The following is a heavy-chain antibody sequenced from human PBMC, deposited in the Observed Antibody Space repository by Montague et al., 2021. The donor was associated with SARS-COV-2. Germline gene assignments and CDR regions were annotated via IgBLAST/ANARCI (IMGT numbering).Heavy chain of an antibody. V-gene: IGHV4-61*02. CDR1: GGSISSGSHY. D-gene: IGHD1-26*01. Sequence: TLSLTCTVSGGSISSGSHYWSWIRQPAGKGLEWIGRIYTSGKTKYXPSLKSRVTISVDTSKNQFSLKLSSVTAADTAVYYCARRIDYYGIDVWGQGTTVTVSS. CDR2: IYTSGKT. J-gene: IGHJ6*02. CDR3: ARRIDYYGIDV.